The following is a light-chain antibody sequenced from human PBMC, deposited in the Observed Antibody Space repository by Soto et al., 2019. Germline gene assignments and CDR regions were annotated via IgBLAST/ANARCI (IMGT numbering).Light chain of an antibody. CDR3: QSSDDTGNYYL. V-gene: IGLV3-25*02. Sequence: YELTHTPQVSVSPGQTARITCYGDELSKQYVYWYQQKPGQAPVLVIYKDSERASGIPERFSASSSGTTVTLTISGVRAEDEADYYCQSSDDTGNYYLFGTGTKFTV. CDR1: ELSKQY. J-gene: IGLJ1*01. CDR2: KDS.